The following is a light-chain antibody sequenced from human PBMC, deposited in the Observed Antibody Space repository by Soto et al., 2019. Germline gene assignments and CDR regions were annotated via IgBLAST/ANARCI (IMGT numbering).Light chain of an antibody. Sequence: QSALTQPASVSGSPGQSITISCTGTSSDVGSYNLVSWYQQHPGKAPKLMIYEVTKRPSGVSNRFSGSKSGNAASLTISWLQAEDETDYYCCSYAGHSTYVFGTGTKVTVL. CDR2: EVT. J-gene: IGLJ1*01. V-gene: IGLV2-23*02. CDR1: SSDVGSYNL. CDR3: CSYAGHSTYV.